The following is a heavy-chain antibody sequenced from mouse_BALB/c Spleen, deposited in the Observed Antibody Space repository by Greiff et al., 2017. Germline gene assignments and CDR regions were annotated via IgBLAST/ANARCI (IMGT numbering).Heavy chain of an antibody. CDR3: ARDGLMITYYFDY. D-gene: IGHD2-4*01. Sequence: EVKLMESGGGLVQPGGSLKLSCAASGFTFSSYGMSWVRQTPDKRLELVATINSNGGSTYYPDSVKGRFTISRDNAKNTLYLQMSSLKSEDTAMYYCARDGLMITYYFDYWGQGTTLTVSS. CDR1: GFTFSSYG. V-gene: IGHV5-6-3*01. J-gene: IGHJ2*01. CDR2: INSNGGST.